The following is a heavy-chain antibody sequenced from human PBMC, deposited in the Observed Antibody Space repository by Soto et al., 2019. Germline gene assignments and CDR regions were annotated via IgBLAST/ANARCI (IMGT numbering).Heavy chain of an antibody. J-gene: IGHJ4*02. CDR3: AKALYGAHDY. CDR2: ISGRGGST. Sequence: EVQLLESGGGLVQPGGSLRLSCAASGFTFSVYAMSWVRQAPGKGLECVSGISGRGGSTSYADSVKGRFTISRDNSTNTLSLQMNSLRAEDTAVYYCAKALYGAHDYWGPGTLVTVSS. CDR1: GFTFSVYA. V-gene: IGHV3-23*01. D-gene: IGHD4-17*01.